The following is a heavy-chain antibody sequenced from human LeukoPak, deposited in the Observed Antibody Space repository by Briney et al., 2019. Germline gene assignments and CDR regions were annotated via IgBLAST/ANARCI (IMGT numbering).Heavy chain of an antibody. Sequence: SVKVSCKASGGTFSSYAISWVRQAPGQGLEWMGGIIPIFGTANYAQKFQGRVTITADESTSTAYMELSSLRSEDMAVYYCARSHSSSLRPDYWGQGTLVTVSS. CDR2: IIPIFGTA. V-gene: IGHV1-69*13. CDR3: ARSHSSSLRPDY. J-gene: IGHJ4*02. D-gene: IGHD6-13*01. CDR1: GGTFSSYA.